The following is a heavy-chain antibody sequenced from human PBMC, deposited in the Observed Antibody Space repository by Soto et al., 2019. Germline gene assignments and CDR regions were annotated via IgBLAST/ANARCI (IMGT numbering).Heavy chain of an antibody. CDR1: GYTFTSYG. J-gene: IGHJ4*02. D-gene: IGHD3-16*01. CDR2: INTYNGNT. CDR3: ASDWFGVDY. V-gene: IGHV1-18*01. Sequence: QVQLVHSGAEVKKPGASVKVSCKASGYTFTSYGINWVRQAPVQGLAWMGRINTYNGNTNYAQKHQGRVTMTTDTTTGTAYMELRSLSSDETDVYSCASDWFGVDYWGQGTLVTASS.